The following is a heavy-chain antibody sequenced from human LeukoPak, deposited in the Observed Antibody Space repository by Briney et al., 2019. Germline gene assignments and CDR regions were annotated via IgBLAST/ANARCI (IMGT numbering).Heavy chain of an antibody. J-gene: IGHJ5*02. D-gene: IGHD4-17*01. CDR1: GGSVSSGSYY. CDR3: ARGGTTVTPGLLWFDP. CDR2: IYYSGST. Sequence: SETLSLTCTVSGGSVSSGSYYWTWIRQPPGKGLEWIGYIYYSGSTNYNPSLKSRVTISVDTSKNQFSLKLSSVTAADTAVYYCARGGTTVTPGLLWFDPWGQGTLVTVSS. V-gene: IGHV4-61*01.